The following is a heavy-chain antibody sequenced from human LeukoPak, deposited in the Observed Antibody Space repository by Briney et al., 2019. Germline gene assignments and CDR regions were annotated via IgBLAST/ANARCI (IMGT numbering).Heavy chain of an antibody. J-gene: IGHJ4*02. V-gene: IGHV1-18*01. D-gene: IGHD1-26*01. CDR2: ISAYNGNT. CDR3: ARDRGSLPLDY. Sequence: ASVKVSCKASGYTFTSYGISWVRQAPGQGLEWMGWISAYNGNTNYAQKLQGRVTMTTDTSTSTAHMELRSLRSDDTAVYYCARDRGSLPLDYWGQGTLVTVSS. CDR1: GYTFTSYG.